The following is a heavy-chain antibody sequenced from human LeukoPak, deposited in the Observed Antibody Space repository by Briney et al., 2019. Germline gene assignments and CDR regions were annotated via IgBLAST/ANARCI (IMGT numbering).Heavy chain of an antibody. Sequence: SETLSLTCSVSGGSISSLYWSWIRQPPGKGLEWIGYIYYIGSTNYNPSLKSRVTISVDTSKNQFSLKLSSVTAADTAVYYCARDYAFDIWGQGTMVTVSS. J-gene: IGHJ3*02. CDR1: GGSISSLY. CDR2: IYYIGST. CDR3: ARDYAFDI. V-gene: IGHV4-59*01.